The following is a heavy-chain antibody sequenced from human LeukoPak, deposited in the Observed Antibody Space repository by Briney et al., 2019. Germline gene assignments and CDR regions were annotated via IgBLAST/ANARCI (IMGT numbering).Heavy chain of an antibody. D-gene: IGHD3-10*01. J-gene: IGHJ3*02. CDR1: GYTFSRNG. CDR2: INGYNGNT. V-gene: IGHV1-18*01. Sequence: GGSLRVSCRASGYTFSRNGISWVRQAAGQGLEWMGWINGYNGNTNYAQKVQGRVTMTTDTFSSTAYMELRSLRSDDTAMYYCARQSMVRGAYKGADAFDIWGQGTMVTVSS. CDR3: ARQSMVRGAYKGADAFDI.